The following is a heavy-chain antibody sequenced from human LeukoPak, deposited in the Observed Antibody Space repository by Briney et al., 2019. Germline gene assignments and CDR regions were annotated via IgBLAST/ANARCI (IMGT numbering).Heavy chain of an antibody. CDR2: IYYSGST. V-gene: IGHV4-59*01. CDR3: ARMGPPLRGVRYYYYMDV. J-gene: IGHJ6*03. D-gene: IGHD3-10*01. CDR1: GVSISSYY. Sequence: SETLSLTCTVSGVSISSYYWTWIRQPPGKGLEWIGYIYYSGSTNYNPSLKSRVTISVDTSKNQFSLKLTSVTAADTAVYYCARMGPPLRGVRYYYYMDVWGKGTTVTVSS.